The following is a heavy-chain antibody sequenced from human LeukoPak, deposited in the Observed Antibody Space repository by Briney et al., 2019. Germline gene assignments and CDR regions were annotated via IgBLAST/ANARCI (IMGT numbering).Heavy chain of an antibody. Sequence: SVKVSCKASGGTFSSYAISWVRQAPGQGLEWMGRIIPILGIANYAQKFQGRVTITADKSTSTAYMELSRLRSDDTAVYYCARGLPRITMVRGVIKGNWFDPWGQGTLVTVSS. D-gene: IGHD3-10*01. J-gene: IGHJ5*02. CDR2: IIPILGIA. CDR1: GGTFSSYA. CDR3: ARGLPRITMVRGVIKGNWFDP. V-gene: IGHV1-69*04.